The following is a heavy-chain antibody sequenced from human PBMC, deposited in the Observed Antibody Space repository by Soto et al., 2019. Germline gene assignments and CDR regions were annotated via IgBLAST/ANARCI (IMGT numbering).Heavy chain of an antibody. CDR3: AKAQPFHDYGDYVSGGVGVY. D-gene: IGHD4-17*01. V-gene: IGHV3-30*18. Sequence: GGSLRLSCAASGFTFSSYGMHWVRQAPGKGLEWVAVISYDGSNKYYADSVKGRFTISRDNSKNTLYLQMNSLRAEDTAVYYCAKAQPFHDYGDYVSGGVGVYWGQGTLVTVSS. CDR1: GFTFSSYG. J-gene: IGHJ4*02. CDR2: ISYDGSNK.